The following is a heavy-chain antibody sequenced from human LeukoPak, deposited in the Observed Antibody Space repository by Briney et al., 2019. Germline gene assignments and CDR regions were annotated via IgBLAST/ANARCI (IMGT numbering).Heavy chain of an antibody. CDR2: ISYDGSNK. V-gene: IGHV3-30-3*01. CDR3: AKEDGSWFEAFDI. CDR1: GFTFSSYT. Sequence: GGSLRLSCAASGFTFSSYTMHWVRQAPGKGLEWVALISYDGSNKYYADSVKGRFTISRDNSKNTLYLQMNSLRAEDTAVYYCAKEDGSWFEAFDIWGQGTMVTVSS. D-gene: IGHD3-10*01. J-gene: IGHJ3*02.